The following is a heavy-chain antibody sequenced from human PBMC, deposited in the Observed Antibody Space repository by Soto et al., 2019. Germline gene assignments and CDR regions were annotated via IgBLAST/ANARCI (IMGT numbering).Heavy chain of an antibody. V-gene: IGHV3-48*01. CDR3: AREEGLLNCFAP. CDR1: GFTFSSYS. CDR2: ISSSSSTI. J-gene: IGHJ5*02. Sequence: EVQLVESGGGLVQPGGSLRLSCAASGFTFSSYSMNWVRQAPGKGLEWVSYISSSSSTIYYADSVKGRFTISRDNAKNSLYLQMNTLRAEDTAVYYCAREEGLLNCFAPWGQGTLVTVSS.